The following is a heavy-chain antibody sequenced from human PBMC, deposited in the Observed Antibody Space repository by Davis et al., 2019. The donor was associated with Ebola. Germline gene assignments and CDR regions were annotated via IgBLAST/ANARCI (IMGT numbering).Heavy chain of an antibody. Sequence: GGSLRLSCAASGFTFSSYEMNWVRQAPGKGLEWVSYISSSGSTIYYADSVKGRFTISRDNAKNSLYLQMNSLRAEDSAVYYCARVQLWYGNWFDPWGQGTLVTVSS. J-gene: IGHJ5*02. V-gene: IGHV3-48*03. CDR2: ISSSGSTI. CDR1: GFTFSSYE. D-gene: IGHD5-18*01. CDR3: ARVQLWYGNWFDP.